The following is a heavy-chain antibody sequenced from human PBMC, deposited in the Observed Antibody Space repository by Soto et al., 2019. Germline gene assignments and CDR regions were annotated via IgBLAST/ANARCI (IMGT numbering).Heavy chain of an antibody. CDR1: GGSISSSSYY. Sequence: QLQLQESGPGLVKPSETLSLTCTVSGGSISSSSYYWGWIRQPPGKGREWIGSIYYSGSTYYNPSLKSRVTISVDTSKNQFSLKLSSVTAADTAVYYCARHPLYFGVLLWWFDPWGQGTLVTVSS. D-gene: IGHD3-10*01. J-gene: IGHJ5*02. CDR3: ARHPLYFGVLLWWFDP. V-gene: IGHV4-39*01. CDR2: IYYSGST.